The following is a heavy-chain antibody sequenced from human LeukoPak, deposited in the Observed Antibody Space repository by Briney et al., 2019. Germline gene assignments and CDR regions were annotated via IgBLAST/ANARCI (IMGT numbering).Heavy chain of an antibody. CDR2: ITTSGRTI. D-gene: IGHD2-2*01. Sequence: PGGSLRLSCAASGLTFINYEMNWVRQAPGKGLEWVSYITTSGRTINYADSVKGRFTISRDNAKNSVFLQMSSLGAEDTAIYYCARGSTSWYYFDYWGQGSLVTVSS. CDR1: GLTFINYE. V-gene: IGHV3-48*03. J-gene: IGHJ4*02. CDR3: ARGSTSWYYFDY.